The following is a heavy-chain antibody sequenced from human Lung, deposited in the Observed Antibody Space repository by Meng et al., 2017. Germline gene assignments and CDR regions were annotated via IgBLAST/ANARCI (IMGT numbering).Heavy chain of an antibody. D-gene: IGHD3-10*01. V-gene: IGHV3-23*04. J-gene: IGHJ4*02. CDR1: AFSFSSYA. CDR2: LSGGGFTT. CDR3: AKYSYGLGAYFDY. Sequence: GEVGALGGGVVKAGGSLRLSCADSAFSFSSYAMSWVRRAPGKGLVWRAALSGGGFTTSYAAPVKGRCTTSRNNSKNTLYLQVNSMRAEDKALYYCAKYSYGLGAYFDYWGQGALVTVSS.